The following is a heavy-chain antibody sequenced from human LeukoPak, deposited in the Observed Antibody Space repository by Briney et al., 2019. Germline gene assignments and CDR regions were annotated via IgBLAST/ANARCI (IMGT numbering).Heavy chain of an antibody. D-gene: IGHD1-20*01. CDR1: GFTFSSYS. CDR2: ISSSSSYI. CDR3: ARDWITGTTYDY. J-gene: IGHJ4*02. V-gene: IGHV3-21*01. Sequence: GGSLRLSCAASGFTFSSYSMNWVRQAPGKGLEWVSSISSSSSYIYYADSVKGRFTISRDNAKNSLYLQMNSLRAEDTAVYYCARDWITGTTYDYWGQGTLVTVSS.